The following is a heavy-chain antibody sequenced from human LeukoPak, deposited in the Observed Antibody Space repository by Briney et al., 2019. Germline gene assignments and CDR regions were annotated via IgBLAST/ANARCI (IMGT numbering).Heavy chain of an antibody. D-gene: IGHD6-25*01. V-gene: IGHV3-23*01. J-gene: IGHJ4*02. Sequence: PGGSLRLSCAASAFTFSSYAMSWVRQAPGKGLEWVSTISGRGGSTYYADSVKGRFTISVDNSKNTLNLQMNSLTAGDTAVYYCASGPTSGLDYWGQGTLVTVPS. CDR1: AFTFSSYA. CDR3: ASGPTSGLDY. CDR2: ISGRGGST.